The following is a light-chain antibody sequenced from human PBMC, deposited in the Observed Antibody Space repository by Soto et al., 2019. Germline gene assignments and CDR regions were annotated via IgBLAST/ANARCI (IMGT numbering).Light chain of an antibody. CDR1: QSLGYY. V-gene: IGKV3-11*01. CDR3: QQRRDCPPT. J-gene: IGKJ4*01. CDR2: DTS. Sequence: EIVLTQSPATLSLSPGERATLFCRASQSLGYYLAWFQQKHGQAPRLLISDTSNRASGTPDRFSGSGSGTDFTLTISSLDPEDFAVYYCQQRRDCPPTFGGGTKVEIK.